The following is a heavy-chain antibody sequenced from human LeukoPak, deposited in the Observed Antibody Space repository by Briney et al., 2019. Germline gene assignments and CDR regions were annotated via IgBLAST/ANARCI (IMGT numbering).Heavy chain of an antibody. CDR3: ARAPVSTVEMATIGPDFDY. Sequence: GASVKVSCKASGYTFTGYYMHWVRQAPGEGLEWMGIINPSGGSTSYAQKLQGRVTMTRDTSTSTVYMELSSLRSEDTAVYYCARAPVSTVEMATIGPDFDYWGQGTLVTVSS. D-gene: IGHD5-24*01. CDR1: GYTFTGYY. V-gene: IGHV1-46*01. CDR2: INPSGGST. J-gene: IGHJ4*02.